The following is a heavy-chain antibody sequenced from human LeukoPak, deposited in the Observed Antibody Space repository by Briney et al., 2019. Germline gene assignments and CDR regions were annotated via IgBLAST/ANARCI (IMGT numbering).Heavy chain of an antibody. Sequence: ASVKVSCKASGYTFTGYYMHWVRQAPGQGLEWMGVFIPVLDTANSTQNFQDRVSITADISTHTVYMELRSLRSDDTAVYYCARDFQCSGGSCYSDYTDRYDGYNWFDPWGQGTLVTVSS. V-gene: IGHV1-69*10. D-gene: IGHD2-15*01. CDR1: GYTFTGYY. CDR3: ARDFQCSGGSCYSDYTDRYDGYNWFDP. CDR2: FIPVLDTA. J-gene: IGHJ5*02.